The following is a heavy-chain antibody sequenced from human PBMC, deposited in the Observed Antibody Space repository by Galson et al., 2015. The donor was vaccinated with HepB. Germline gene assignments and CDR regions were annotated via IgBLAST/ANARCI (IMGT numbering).Heavy chain of an antibody. D-gene: IGHD2-15*01. Sequence: SLRLSCAASGFTFSSYGMHWVRQAPGKGLEWVAVISYDGSNKYYADSVKGRFTISRDNSKNTLYLQMHSLRAVDTAVFYCAKDQWDCSGGNCYSVGLFDYWGQGTLVTVSS. CDR1: GFTFSSYG. CDR3: AKDQWDCSGGNCYSVGLFDY. CDR2: ISYDGSNK. V-gene: IGHV3-30*18. J-gene: IGHJ4*02.